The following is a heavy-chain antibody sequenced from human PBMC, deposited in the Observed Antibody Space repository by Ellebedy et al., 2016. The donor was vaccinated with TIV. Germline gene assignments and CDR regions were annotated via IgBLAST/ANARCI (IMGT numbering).Heavy chain of an antibody. Sequence: GESLKISCAASGFTFSSYAMNWVRQAPGKGLEWVAHISSSGATIYYADSVKGRFTISRDNAKNSLYLQMNSLRDEDTAVYHCVRRAVDYWGQGTLVTVSS. CDR2: ISSSGATI. J-gene: IGHJ4*02. CDR3: VRRAVDY. CDR1: GFTFSSYA. V-gene: IGHV3-48*02.